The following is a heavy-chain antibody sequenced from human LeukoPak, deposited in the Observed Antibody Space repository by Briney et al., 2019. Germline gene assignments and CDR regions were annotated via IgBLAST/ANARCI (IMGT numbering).Heavy chain of an antibody. J-gene: IGHJ3*02. CDR2: IYHSGST. CDR3: ARSRRDTAMGYDAFDI. V-gene: IGHV4-30-2*01. D-gene: IGHD5-18*01. Sequence: SQTLSLTCAVSGGSISCGGYSWSWIRQPPGKGLEWIGYIYHSGSTYYNPSLKSRVTISVDRSKNQFSLKLSSVTAADTAVYYCARSRRDTAMGYDAFDIWGQGTMVTVSS. CDR1: GGSISCGGYS.